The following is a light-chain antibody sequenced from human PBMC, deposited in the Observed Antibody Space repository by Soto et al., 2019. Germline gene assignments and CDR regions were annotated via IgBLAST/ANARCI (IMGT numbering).Light chain of an antibody. Sequence: EIEMTQSPGTLSVSPGERATLSCRASQSITSNLAWYQQKPGQAPRLLISGASTRATGIPPRFSGSGSGTEFTLAISSLQSEDSAVYYCQHRSDWPFTFGPGTKIDIK. J-gene: IGKJ3*01. CDR2: GAS. CDR1: QSITSN. V-gene: IGKV3-15*01. CDR3: QHRSDWPFT.